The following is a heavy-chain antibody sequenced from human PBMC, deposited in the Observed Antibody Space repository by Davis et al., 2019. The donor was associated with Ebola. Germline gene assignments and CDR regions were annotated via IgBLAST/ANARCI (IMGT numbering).Heavy chain of an antibody. Sequence: PSETLSLTCTVSSGSISSYYWSWIRQPAGKGLEWIGRIYTSGSSSYNPSLKSRVTMSVDTSKNQFSLKLNSVTAADTAVYYCARDGKDSGYYYMDVWGKGTTVTVSS. CDR1: SGSISSYY. V-gene: IGHV4-4*07. CDR3: ARDGKDSGYYYMDV. D-gene: IGHD4-23*01. J-gene: IGHJ6*03. CDR2: IYTSGSS.